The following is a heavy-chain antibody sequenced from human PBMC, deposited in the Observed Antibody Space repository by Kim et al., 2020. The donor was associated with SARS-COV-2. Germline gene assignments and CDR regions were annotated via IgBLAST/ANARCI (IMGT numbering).Heavy chain of an antibody. CDR2: SRDKANSYTT. CDR3: VRVNGGGHFDS. Sequence: GGSLRLSCAGSGFTFSDYYMDWVRQAPGKGLEWVGRSRDKANSYTTEYAASVKGRFTISRDDSKKSLYLQMGSLKTEDTALYYCVRVNGGGHFDSWGQGTLVTVSS. D-gene: IGHD3-16*01. CDR1: GFTFSDYY. J-gene: IGHJ4*02. V-gene: IGHV3-72*01.